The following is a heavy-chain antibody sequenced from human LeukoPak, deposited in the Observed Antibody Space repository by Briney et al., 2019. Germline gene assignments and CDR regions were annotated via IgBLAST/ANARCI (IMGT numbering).Heavy chain of an antibody. Sequence: PSETLSLTCTVSGGSISSSSYYWGWIRQPPGKGLEWIGSIYHSGSTYYNPPLKSRVTISVDASKNQFSLKLSSVTAADTAVYYCARASGWSGGWFDPWGQGTLVTVSS. CDR3: ARASGWSGGWFDP. J-gene: IGHJ5*02. CDR2: IYHSGST. D-gene: IGHD6-19*01. CDR1: GGSISSSSYY. V-gene: IGHV4-39*07.